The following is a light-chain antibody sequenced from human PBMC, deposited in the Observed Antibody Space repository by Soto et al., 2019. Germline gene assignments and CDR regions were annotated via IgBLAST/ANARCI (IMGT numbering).Light chain of an antibody. CDR3: MQGTHWPWT. CDR1: QSLIHSDGSTY. Sequence: DVVMTQSPLSLPVTLGQPASISCRSSQSLIHSDGSTYLSWFQQRPGQSPRRLIYEVSDRDSGVPVRFRGGGSGTNFTLKISRVEAEDVGVYYCMQGTHWPWTFGQGTEVEIK. V-gene: IGKV2-30*02. CDR2: EVS. J-gene: IGKJ1*01.